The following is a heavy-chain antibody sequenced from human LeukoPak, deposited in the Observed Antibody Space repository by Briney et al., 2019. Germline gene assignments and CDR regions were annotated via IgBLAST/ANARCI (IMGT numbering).Heavy chain of an antibody. V-gene: IGHV3-23*01. J-gene: IGHJ4*02. CDR1: RFSFSTYA. Sequence: GGSLRLSCSASRFSFSTYAMTWVRQAPGKGLEWVSGISGSAGSKDYADSVKGRFTVSRDNSKNTLYLQMSSLRADDTAVYYCAKGSGAYAYLFDYWGRGTLVTVSS. CDR3: AKGSGAYAYLFDY. CDR2: ISGSAGSK. D-gene: IGHD2-15*01.